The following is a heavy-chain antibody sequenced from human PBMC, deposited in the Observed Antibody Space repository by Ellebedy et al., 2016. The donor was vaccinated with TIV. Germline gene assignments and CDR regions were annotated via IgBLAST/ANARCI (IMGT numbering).Heavy chain of an antibody. V-gene: IGHV4-59*08. CDR2: IYYSGST. J-gene: IGHJ6*02. D-gene: IGHD6-19*01. Sequence: SETLSLTCTVSGGSISSYYWSWIRQPPGKGLEWIGYIYYSGSTNYNPSLKSRVTISVDTSKNQFSLKLSSVTAADTAVYYCAGEGIAVAGTSYYYYGMDVWGQGTTVTVSS. CDR1: GGSISSYY. CDR3: AGEGIAVAGTSYYYYGMDV.